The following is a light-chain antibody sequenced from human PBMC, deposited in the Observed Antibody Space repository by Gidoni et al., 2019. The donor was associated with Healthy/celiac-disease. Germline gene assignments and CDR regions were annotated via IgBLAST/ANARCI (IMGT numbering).Light chain of an antibody. CDR1: QSISSY. CDR3: QQSYSTPH. Sequence: DIQMTQSPSSLSASVGDRVTITCRASQSISSYLNWYQQKPGKAPKLLIYAASSLQSGVPSWFSGSGSGTDFTLTISSLQPEDFATYYCQQSYSTPHFGGGTKVEIK. V-gene: IGKV1-39*01. J-gene: IGKJ4*01. CDR2: AAS.